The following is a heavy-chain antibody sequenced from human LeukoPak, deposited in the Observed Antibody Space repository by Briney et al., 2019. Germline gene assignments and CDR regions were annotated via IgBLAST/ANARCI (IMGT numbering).Heavy chain of an antibody. CDR3: ASGYSYGDAFDI. Sequence: SETLSLTCAVYGGSFSGYYWSWIRQPPGKGLEWIGEINHSGSTNYNPSLKSRVTISVDTSKNQFSLKLSSVTAADTAVYYCASGYSYGDAFDIWGQGTMVTVSS. J-gene: IGHJ3*02. V-gene: IGHV4-34*01. CDR2: INHSGST. D-gene: IGHD5-18*01. CDR1: GGSFSGYY.